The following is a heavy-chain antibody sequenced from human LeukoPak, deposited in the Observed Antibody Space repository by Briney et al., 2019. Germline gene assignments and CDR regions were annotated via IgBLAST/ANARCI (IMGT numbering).Heavy chain of an antibody. CDR3: AKDPAAGTYDY. D-gene: IGHD6-13*01. Sequence: QPGGSLRLACAASGFTFSSYAMSWVRQAPVKGLEWVSGISHSGGSTYYADSVKGRFTISRDNSKNTLYLQMNSLRAEDTAVYYCAKDPAAGTYDYWGQGTLVTVSS. CDR2: ISHSGGST. V-gene: IGHV3-23*01. CDR1: GFTFSSYA. J-gene: IGHJ4*02.